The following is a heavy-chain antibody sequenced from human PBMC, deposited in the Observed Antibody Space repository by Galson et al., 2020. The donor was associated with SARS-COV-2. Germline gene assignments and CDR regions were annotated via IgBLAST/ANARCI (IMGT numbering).Heavy chain of an antibody. Sequence: SLKISCAASGFIFDDFAMHWVRQAPAKGLEWVSGISWNSGDIGYADSVKGRFTIFRDNAKSSLYLQMNGLRADDTAFYYCAKDITLGSGTFFDYFDLWGQGTLVTVSS. J-gene: IGHJ4*02. CDR2: ISWNSGDI. CDR3: AKDITLGSGTFFDYFDL. V-gene: IGHV3-9*01. CDR1: GFIFDDFA. D-gene: IGHD3-10*01.